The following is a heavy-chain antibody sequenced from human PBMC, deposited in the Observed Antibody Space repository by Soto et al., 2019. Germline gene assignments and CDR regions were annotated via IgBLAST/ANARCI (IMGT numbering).Heavy chain of an antibody. CDR2: IIPIFGTA. CDR3: ARSPILTGDERAYFAY. CDR1: GVAFGSCA. D-gene: IGHD7-27*01. J-gene: IGHJ4*02. Sequence: GASVKVSWEACGVAFGSCASTWVRQSPGQGLEWMGGIIPIFGTANYAQKFQGRVTITADESTSTAYMELSSLRSEDTAVYYCARSPILTGDERAYFAYRGQGTPVPVS. V-gene: IGHV1-69*13.